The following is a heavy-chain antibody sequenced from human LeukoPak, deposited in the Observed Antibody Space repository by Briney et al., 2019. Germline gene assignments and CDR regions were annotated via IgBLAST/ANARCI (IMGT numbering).Heavy chain of an antibody. V-gene: IGHV4-31*03. J-gene: IGHJ2*01. Sequence: SQTLSLTCTVSGGSISSGGYYWSWIRQPPGKGLEWIGYIYYSGSTCYNPSLKSRVTISVDTSKNQFSLKLSSVTAADTAVYYCASTLGAVVVPAARRHWYFDLWGRGTLVTVSS. CDR2: IYYSGST. CDR3: ASTLGAVVVPAARRHWYFDL. D-gene: IGHD2-2*01. CDR1: GGSISSGGYY.